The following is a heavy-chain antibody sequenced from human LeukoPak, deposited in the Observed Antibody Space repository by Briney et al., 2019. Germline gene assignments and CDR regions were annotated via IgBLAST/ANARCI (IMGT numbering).Heavy chain of an antibody. CDR2: IYHSGST. D-gene: IGHD6-19*01. V-gene: IGHV4-4*02. CDR1: GGSISSSNW. Sequence: PSGTLSLTCAVSGGSISSSNWWSWVRQPPGKGLEWIGEIYHSGSTNYNPSLQSRVTISVDKSNNHFSLRLTSVTAADTAVYYCATTGWYCLDHWGQGALVTVSS. J-gene: IGHJ1*01. CDR3: ATTGWYCLDH.